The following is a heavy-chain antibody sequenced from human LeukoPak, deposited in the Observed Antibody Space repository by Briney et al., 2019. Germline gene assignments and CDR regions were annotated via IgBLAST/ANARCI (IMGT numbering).Heavy chain of an antibody. Sequence: PSETLSLTCTVSGGSLNGYYWGWIRQPPGKGLECIGYIHSSEGTAHNASLKSRLTISLDTSKNQFSLTLSSVTAADTAVYYCARHVYGEGMVVWGKGTTVTVSS. CDR3: ARHVYGEGMVV. CDR1: GGSLNGYY. CDR2: IHSSEGT. D-gene: IGHD4-17*01. J-gene: IGHJ6*04. V-gene: IGHV4-59*08.